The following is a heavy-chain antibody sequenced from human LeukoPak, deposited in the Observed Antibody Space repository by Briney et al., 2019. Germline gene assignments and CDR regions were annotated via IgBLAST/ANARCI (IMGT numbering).Heavy chain of an antibody. D-gene: IGHD3-3*01. J-gene: IGHJ5*02. CDR2: IIPIFGTA. V-gene: IGHV1-69*05. CDR3: ARRDNDFWSGYNNWFDP. CDR1: GGTFSSYA. Sequence: SVKVSCKASGGTFSSYAISWVRQAPGQGLEWMGGIIPIFGTANYAQKFQGRVTITTDESTSTAYMELSSLRSEDTAVYYCARRDNDFWSGYNNWFDPWGQGTLVTVSS.